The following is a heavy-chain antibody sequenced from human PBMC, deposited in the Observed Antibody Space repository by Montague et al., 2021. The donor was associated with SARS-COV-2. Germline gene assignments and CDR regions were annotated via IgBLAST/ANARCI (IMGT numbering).Heavy chain of an antibody. Sequence: SETLSLTCSASGGSIVTGDYYWAWSRQPPGKGLEWIGSIFHSGTTYYAPSLRGRVTISVDTSKNQFSLKLNSVTAADTALYYCVREYTGSSQASWGQGTLVTVSS. V-gene: IGHV4-39*02. CDR3: VREYTGSSQAS. D-gene: IGHD6-6*01. J-gene: IGHJ5*02. CDR2: IFHSGTT. CDR1: GGSIVTGDYY.